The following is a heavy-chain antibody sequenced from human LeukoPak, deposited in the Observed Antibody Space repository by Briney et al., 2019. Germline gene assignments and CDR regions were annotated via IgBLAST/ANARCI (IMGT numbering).Heavy chain of an antibody. CDR3: ARPYHYDSGSRGTAFDI. V-gene: IGHV4-39*01. CDR2: IYDSRST. CDR1: GGSTSSSSYY. Sequence: SETLSLTCTVSGGSTSSSSYYWGWIRQPPGKGLEWIASIYDSRSTYYNPSLKSRLTISVDTSKNQFSLRLSSVTAADTATYYCARPYHYDSGSRGTAFDIWGQGTMVTVSS. J-gene: IGHJ3*02. D-gene: IGHD3-10*01.